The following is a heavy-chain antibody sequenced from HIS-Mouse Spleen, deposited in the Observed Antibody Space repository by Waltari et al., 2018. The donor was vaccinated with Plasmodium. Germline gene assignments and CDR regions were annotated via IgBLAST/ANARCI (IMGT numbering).Heavy chain of an antibody. CDR2: IYYSGST. J-gene: IGHJ4*02. CDR3: ARGRGACFDY. D-gene: IGHD3-16*01. Sequence: QLQLQESGPGLVKPSETLSLPCTVSGGSISSISYYWGWIRQPPGKGLEWIGSIYYSGSTYYNPSLKSRVTISVDTSKNQFSLKLSSVTAADTAVYYCARGRGACFDYWGQGTLVTVSS. V-gene: IGHV4-39*07. CDR1: GGSISSISYY.